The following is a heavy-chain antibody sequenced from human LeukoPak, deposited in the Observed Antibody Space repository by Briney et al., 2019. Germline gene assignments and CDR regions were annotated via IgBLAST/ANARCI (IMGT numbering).Heavy chain of an antibody. V-gene: IGHV3-23*01. J-gene: IGHJ3*02. CDR3: AKDRNIAVAGLDAFDI. CDR2: ISGSGGST. Sequence: GGSLRLSCGASGFTFSSYAMSWVRQAPGKGLEWVSAISGSGGSTYYADSVKGRFTISRDNSKNTLYLQMNSLRAEDTAVYYCAKDRNIAVAGLDAFDIWGQGTMVTVSS. CDR1: GFTFSSYA. D-gene: IGHD6-19*01.